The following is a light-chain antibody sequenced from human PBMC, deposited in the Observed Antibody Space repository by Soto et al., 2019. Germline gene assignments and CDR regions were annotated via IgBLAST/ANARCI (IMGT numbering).Light chain of an antibody. CDR1: QSVDIN. CDR3: QQYSKWPPRYS. CDR2: EAS. J-gene: IGKJ2*03. Sequence: EIVMTQSPVTLSASPGERVTLSCRASQSVDINLAWYQQKPGQAPRLLIYEASIRASDIPSRFSGSGTGTDFTLTINSLQSEDFAIYFCQQYSKWPPRYSFGQGTKVEIK. V-gene: IGKV3D-15*01.